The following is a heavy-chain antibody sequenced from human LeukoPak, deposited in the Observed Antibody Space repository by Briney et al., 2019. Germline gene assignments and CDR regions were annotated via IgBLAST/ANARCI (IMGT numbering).Heavy chain of an antibody. CDR1: TFTFSSYG. J-gene: IGHJ4*02. CDR3: AKERDTAMVTIDY. V-gene: IGHV3-30*02. CDR2: IRYDGSNK. D-gene: IGHD5-18*01. Sequence: GGSLRLSCAASTFTFSSYGMHWVRQAPGKGLEWVAFIRYDGSNKYYADSVKGRFTISRDNSKNTLYLQMNSLRAEDTAVYYCAKERDTAMVTIDYWGQGTLVTVSS.